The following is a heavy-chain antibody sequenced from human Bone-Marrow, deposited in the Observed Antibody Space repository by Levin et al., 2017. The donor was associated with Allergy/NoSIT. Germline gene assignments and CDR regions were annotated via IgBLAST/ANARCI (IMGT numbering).Heavy chain of an antibody. CDR1: GFTFSDYN. CDR2: VSSSSTSYI. Sequence: GGSLRLSCAASGFTFSDYNMNWVRQTPGKGLEWISCVSSSSTSYIFYADSMKGRFTISRDNAKNSLYLQMNSLRAEDTAVYYCARGLWSNSLEGGGGFDIWGQGTMVTVSS. D-gene: IGHD6-13*01. J-gene: IGHJ3*02. V-gene: IGHV3-21*01. CDR3: ARGLWSNSLEGGGGFDI.